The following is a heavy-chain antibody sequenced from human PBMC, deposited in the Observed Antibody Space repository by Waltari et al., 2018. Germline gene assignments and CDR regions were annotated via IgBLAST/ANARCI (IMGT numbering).Heavy chain of an antibody. CDR3: ARSWAARPAEFDY. D-gene: IGHD6-6*01. CDR1: GYSISSGYY. CDR2: IYHSGST. V-gene: IGHV4-38-2*01. J-gene: IGHJ4*02. Sequence: QVQLQESGPGLVKPSETLSLTCAVSGYSISSGYYWGWIRQPPGKGLEWIGSIYHSGSTYYNPSLKSRVTISVDTSKNQFSLKLSSVTAADTAVYYCARSWAARPAEFDYWGQGTLVTVSS.